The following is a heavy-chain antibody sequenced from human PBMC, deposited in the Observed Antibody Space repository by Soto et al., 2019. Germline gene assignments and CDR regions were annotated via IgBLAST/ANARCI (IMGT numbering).Heavy chain of an antibody. V-gene: IGHV1-8*01. Sequence: XSVKVSCKASVYTFTSYDINWVRQATGQGLEWMGWMNPNSGNTGYAQKFQGRVTMTRNTSISTSYMELSSLRSEDTAVYYCARKAALAGTDYWDQGNLVTVSS. D-gene: IGHD6-19*01. CDR3: ARKAALAGTDY. CDR1: VYTFTSYD. J-gene: IGHJ4*02. CDR2: MNPNSGNT.